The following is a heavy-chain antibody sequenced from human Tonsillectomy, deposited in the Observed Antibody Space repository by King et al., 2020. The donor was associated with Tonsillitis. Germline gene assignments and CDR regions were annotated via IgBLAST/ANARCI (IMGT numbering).Heavy chain of an antibody. D-gene: IGHD1-26*01. J-gene: IGHJ4*02. CDR1: GFTVSSNY. CDR2: IYSGGDT. V-gene: IGHV3-66*01. Sequence: VQLVESGGGLVQPGGSLRLSCAASGFTVSSNYMSWVRQAPGQGLEWVSVIYSGGDTYYADSVKGRFTISRDNSKNTLYLQMNSLRVEDTAVYYCAREGPEWEQLEYFDYWGQGTLVTVSS. CDR3: AREGPEWEQLEYFDY.